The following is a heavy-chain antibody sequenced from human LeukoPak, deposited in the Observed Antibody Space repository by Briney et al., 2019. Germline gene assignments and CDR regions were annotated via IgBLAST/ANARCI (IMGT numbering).Heavy chain of an antibody. V-gene: IGHV5-51*01. D-gene: IGHD1-26*01. CDR2: IYPGDSDT. CDR3: ARGSIVGATYWFDP. Sequence: SGETLQISCEGFGYSFTKYWIGWVRQVPGKGLEWMGIIYPGDSDTRYSPSFQGQVTISADKSISTAYLQWSSLKASDTAMYYFARGSIVGATYWFDPWGQGTLVTVSS. CDR1: GYSFTKYW. J-gene: IGHJ5*02.